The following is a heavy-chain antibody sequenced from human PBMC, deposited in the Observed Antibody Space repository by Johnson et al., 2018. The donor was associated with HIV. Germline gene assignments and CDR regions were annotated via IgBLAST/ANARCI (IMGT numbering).Heavy chain of an antibody. V-gene: IGHV3-64*01. CDR2: ISSNGGST. CDR3: ARGGITFGGVIAPGAFDI. J-gene: IGHJ3*02. CDR1: GFTFSSYA. D-gene: IGHD3-16*02. Sequence: VQLVESGGGLVQPGGSLRLSCAASGFTFSSYAMHWVRQAPGKGLEYVSAISSNGGSTYYANSVKGRFTISRDNSKNTLYLQMGSLRAEDMAVYYCARGGITFGGVIAPGAFDIWGQGTMFTVSS.